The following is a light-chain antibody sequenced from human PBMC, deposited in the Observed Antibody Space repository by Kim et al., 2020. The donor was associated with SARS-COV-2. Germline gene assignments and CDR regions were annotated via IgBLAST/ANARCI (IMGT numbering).Light chain of an antibody. V-gene: IGLV3-1*01. Sequence: SYELTQPPSVSVSPGQTASITCSGDKLGDKYACLYQQKPGQSPVLVIYQDSKRPSGIPERFSGSNSGNTATLTISGTQAMDEADYYCQAWDSSIVVFGGGTQLTVL. CDR3: QAWDSSIVV. CDR2: QDS. CDR1: KLGDKY. J-gene: IGLJ2*01.